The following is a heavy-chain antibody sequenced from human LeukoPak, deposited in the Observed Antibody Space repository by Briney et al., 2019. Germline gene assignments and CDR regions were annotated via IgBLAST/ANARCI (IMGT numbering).Heavy chain of an antibody. CDR2: ISSSSSTI. CDR1: GFTFSSYS. V-gene: IGHV3-48*01. Sequence: GGSLRLSCAASGFTFSSYSMNWVRQAPGKGLEWVSYISSSSSTIYYADSVKGRFTISRDNAKNSLYLQMNSLRAEDTAVYYCARGDYDILTGYIWFDPWGQGTLVTVSS. J-gene: IGHJ5*02. D-gene: IGHD3-9*01. CDR3: ARGDYDILTGYIWFDP.